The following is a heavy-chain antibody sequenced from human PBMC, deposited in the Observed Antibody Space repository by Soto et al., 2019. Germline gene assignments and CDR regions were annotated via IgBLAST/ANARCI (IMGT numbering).Heavy chain of an antibody. CDR3: SSHSYYDYSW. J-gene: IGHJ4*02. CDR1: GFTFINTW. D-gene: IGHD3-22*01. V-gene: IGHV3-15*01. CDR2: IKSKNDGGTT. Sequence: EVQLVESGGGLVKPGGSLRLSCAASGFTFINTWMTWVRQAPGKGLEWVGRIKSKNDGGTTDYAAPVKGRFAISRDDSKNTLYLQMNSMKTEDTAIYYCSSHSYYDYSWWGQGTLVTVSS.